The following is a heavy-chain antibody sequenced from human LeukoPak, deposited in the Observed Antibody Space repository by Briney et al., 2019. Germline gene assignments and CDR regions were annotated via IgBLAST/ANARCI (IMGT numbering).Heavy chain of an antibody. Sequence: ASVKVSCKAYGYTFTSYYMHWVRQAPGQGLEWMGIINPSGGSTSYAQKFQGRVTMTRDTSTSTVYMELSSLRSEDTAVYYCARDPLYSSSSGGNWFDPWGQGTLVTVSS. CDR1: GYTFTSYY. CDR3: ARDPLYSSSSGGNWFDP. V-gene: IGHV1-46*01. J-gene: IGHJ5*02. CDR2: INPSGGST. D-gene: IGHD6-13*01.